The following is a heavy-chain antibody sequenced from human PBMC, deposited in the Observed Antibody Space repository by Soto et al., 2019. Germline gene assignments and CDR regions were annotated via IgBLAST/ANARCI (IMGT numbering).Heavy chain of an antibody. CDR1: GCTLTELS. V-gene: IGHV1-24*01. D-gene: IGHD2-2*01. CDR3: ATSSGCSSTSCYYYYGMDV. CDR2: FDPEDGET. Sequence: ASVKVSCKVSGCTLTELSMHWVRQAPGKGLEWMGGFDPEDGETIYAQKFQGRVTMTEDTSTDTAYMELSSLRSEDTAVYYCATSSGCSSTSCYYYYGMDVWGQGTTVTVSS. J-gene: IGHJ6*02.